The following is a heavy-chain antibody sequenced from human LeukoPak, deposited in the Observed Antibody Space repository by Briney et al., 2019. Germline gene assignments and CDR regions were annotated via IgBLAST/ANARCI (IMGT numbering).Heavy chain of an antibody. V-gene: IGHV3-74*01. CDR3: ARDRTTATLFDY. J-gene: IGHJ4*02. D-gene: IGHD4-17*01. CDR1: GFTFTSVW. Sequence: GGSLRLSCAASGFTFTSVWMHWFRQVPGRGLVWISRISTDGAITGYADSVKGRFTISRDNAKNTLYLQMNSLRAEDTAVYYCARDRTTATLFDYWGQGALVTVSS. CDR2: ISTDGAIT.